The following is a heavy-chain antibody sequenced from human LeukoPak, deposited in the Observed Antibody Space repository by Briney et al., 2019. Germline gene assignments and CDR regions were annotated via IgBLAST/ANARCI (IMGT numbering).Heavy chain of an antibody. J-gene: IGHJ4*02. V-gene: IGHV3-21*01. CDR1: GFTFSSYS. CDR2: ISSSSSYI. CDR3: ARALTPYCSSTSCPSDY. Sequence: GGSLRLSCAASGFTFSSYSMNWVRQAPGKGLEWVSSISSSSSYIYYADSVKGRFTISRDNAKNSLCLQMNSLRAEDTAVYYCARALTPYCSSTSCPSDYWGQGTLVTVSS. D-gene: IGHD2-2*01.